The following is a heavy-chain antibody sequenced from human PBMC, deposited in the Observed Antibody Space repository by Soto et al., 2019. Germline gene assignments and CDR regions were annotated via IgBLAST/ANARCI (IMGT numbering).Heavy chain of an antibody. Sequence: GASVKVSCKASGYTFTRYGISWVRQAPGQGLEWMGWISAYNGNTNYAQKLQGRVTMTTDTSTSTAYMELRSLRSDDTAVYYCARDLLYDILSYYYYGMDVWGQGTTVTVSS. V-gene: IGHV1-18*01. CDR2: ISAYNGNT. CDR3: ARDLLYDILSYYYYGMDV. J-gene: IGHJ6*02. CDR1: GYTFTRYG. D-gene: IGHD3-9*01.